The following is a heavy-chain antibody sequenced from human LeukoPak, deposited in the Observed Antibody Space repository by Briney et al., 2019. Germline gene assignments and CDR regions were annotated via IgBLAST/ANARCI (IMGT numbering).Heavy chain of an antibody. CDR2: ISGGGDST. CDR3: ARAWFGELSRYYYYYGMDV. V-gene: IGHV3-23*01. Sequence: GGSLRLSCAASGLTFSNFAMSWVRQAPGKGLEWVSAISGGGDSTYYADSVKGRFTVSRDNSKNTLYLQMNSLTDDDTAVYYCARAWFGELSRYYYYYGMDVWGQGTTVTVSS. D-gene: IGHD3-10*01. J-gene: IGHJ6*02. CDR1: GLTFSNFA.